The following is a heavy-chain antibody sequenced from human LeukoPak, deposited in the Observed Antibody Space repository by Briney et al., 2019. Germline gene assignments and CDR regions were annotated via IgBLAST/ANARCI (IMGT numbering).Heavy chain of an antibody. Sequence: GGSLRLSCAASGFTVSTNYMSWVRQAPGKGLEWVSVIYSGGSTYYADSVKGRFTISRGNSKNTLYLQMNSLRAEDTAVYYCARAPYSSSWYFDYWGQGTLVTVSS. V-gene: IGHV3-66*01. D-gene: IGHD6-13*01. CDR2: IYSGGST. CDR3: ARAPYSSSWYFDY. J-gene: IGHJ4*02. CDR1: GFTVSTNY.